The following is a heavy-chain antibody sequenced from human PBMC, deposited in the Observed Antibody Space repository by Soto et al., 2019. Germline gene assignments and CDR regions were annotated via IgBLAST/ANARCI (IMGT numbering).Heavy chain of an antibody. D-gene: IGHD2-2*01. CDR3: ARGYALSQSSCYRRYCDYYYGMDV. J-gene: IGHJ6*02. Sequence: PGGSLRLSCAASGFTFSSYAMHWVRQAPGKGLEWVAVISYDGSNKYYADSVKGRFTISRDNSKNTLYLQMNSLRAEDTAVYYCARGYALSQSSCYRRYCDYYYGMDVWGQGTTVTVSS. V-gene: IGHV3-30-3*01. CDR1: GFTFSSYA. CDR2: ISYDGSNK.